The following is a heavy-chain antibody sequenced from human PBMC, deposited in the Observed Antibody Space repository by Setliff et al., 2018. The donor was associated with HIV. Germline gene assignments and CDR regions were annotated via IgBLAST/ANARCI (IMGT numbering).Heavy chain of an antibody. D-gene: IGHD1-26*01. CDR3: TTGEGGTYRYNYFDP. CDR1: GFTFSNAW. Sequence: GGSLRLSCAASGFTFSNAWMSWVRQAPGKGLEWVGRIKSKTDGGTTDYAAPVKGRFTISRDDSKNTLYLQMNSLKTEDTAVYYCTTGEGGTYRYNYFDPWGQGSLVTVSS. CDR2: IKSKTDGGTT. V-gene: IGHV3-15*01. J-gene: IGHJ5*02.